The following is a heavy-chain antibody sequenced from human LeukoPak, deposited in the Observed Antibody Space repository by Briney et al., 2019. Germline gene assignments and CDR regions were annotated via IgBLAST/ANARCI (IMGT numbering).Heavy chain of an antibody. CDR3: ARVNYDILTGYPYNWFDP. Sequence: SETLSLTCTVSGGSISSYYWSWIRQPPGKGLERIGYIYYSGSTNYNPSLKSRVTISVDTSKNQFSLKLSSVTAADAAVYYCARVNYDILTGYPYNWFDPWGQGTLVTVSS. V-gene: IGHV4-59*08. CDR1: GGSISSYY. CDR2: IYYSGST. D-gene: IGHD3-9*01. J-gene: IGHJ5*02.